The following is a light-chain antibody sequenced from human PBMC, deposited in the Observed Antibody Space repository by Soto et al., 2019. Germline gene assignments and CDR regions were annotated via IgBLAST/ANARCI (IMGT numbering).Light chain of an antibody. CDR3: QQVKTYPLT. CDR1: QDISSH. Sequence: DIQLTQSPSFLSASVGDRVTITCRASQDISSHLAWYQQKPGKAPKLLIYAASTLQSGVPSGFGGSGSGTEFTLSITSLQPEDFATYYCQQVKTYPLTFGGGTKVEIK. V-gene: IGKV1-9*01. CDR2: AAS. J-gene: IGKJ4*01.